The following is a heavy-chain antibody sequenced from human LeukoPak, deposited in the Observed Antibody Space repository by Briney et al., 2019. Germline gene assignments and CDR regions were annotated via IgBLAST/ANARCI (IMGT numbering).Heavy chain of an antibody. Sequence: GGSLRLSCAASGFTFSRYGMQWVRQAPGKGLEWVAIITYDGTDKNYADSVKGRFTISRDNSKSTVYLQMNSLRAKDTAVFYCAKSWGVEYSSGFYIGVDYWGQGTLVTVSS. CDR1: GFTFSRYG. D-gene: IGHD3-22*01. CDR2: ITYDGTDK. V-gene: IGHV3-30*18. CDR3: AKSWGVEYSSGFYIGVDY. J-gene: IGHJ4*02.